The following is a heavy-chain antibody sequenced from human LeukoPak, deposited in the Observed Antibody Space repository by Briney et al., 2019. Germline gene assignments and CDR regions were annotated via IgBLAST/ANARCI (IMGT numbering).Heavy chain of an antibody. Sequence: SGTLSLTCTVSGGSISSGGYYWSWIRQHPGKGLEWIGYIYYSGSTYYNPSLKSRVSISVDTSKNHFSLKLSSVTAADTAVYYCARVTLPGRDGYNGGGYYFDYWGQGTLVTVSS. D-gene: IGHD5-24*01. V-gene: IGHV4-31*03. J-gene: IGHJ4*02. CDR2: IYYSGST. CDR3: ARVTLPGRDGYNGGGYYFDY. CDR1: GGSISSGGYY.